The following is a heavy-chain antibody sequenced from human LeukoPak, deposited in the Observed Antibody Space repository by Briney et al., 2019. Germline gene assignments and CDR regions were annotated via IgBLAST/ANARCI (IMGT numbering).Heavy chain of an antibody. J-gene: IGHJ6*02. CDR1: GGSISSGGYS. CDR3: ASYRIVPTVTTSSYGMDV. D-gene: IGHD4-17*01. V-gene: IGHV4-30-2*01. CDR2: IYHSGST. Sequence: SQTLSLTCAVSGGSISSGGYSWSWIRQPPGKGLEWIGYIYHSGSTYYNLSLKSRVTISLDRSKNQFSLKLSSVTAADTAVYYCASYRIVPTVTTSSYGMDVWGQGTTVTVSS.